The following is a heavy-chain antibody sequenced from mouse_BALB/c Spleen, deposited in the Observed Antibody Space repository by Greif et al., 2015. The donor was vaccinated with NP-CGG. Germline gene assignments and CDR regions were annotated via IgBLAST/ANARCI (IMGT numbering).Heavy chain of an antibody. V-gene: IGHV1-87*01. CDR2: IYPGDGDT. CDR1: GYTFTSYW. J-gene: IGHJ1*01. D-gene: IGHD2-4*01. CDR3: ARGDYNWYFDV. Sequence: VKLQESGAELARPGASVKLSCKASGYTFTSYWMQWVKQRPGQGLEWIGAIYPGDGDTRYTQKFKGKATLTADKSSSTAYMQLSSLASEDSAVYYCARGDYNWYFDVWGAGTTVTVSS.